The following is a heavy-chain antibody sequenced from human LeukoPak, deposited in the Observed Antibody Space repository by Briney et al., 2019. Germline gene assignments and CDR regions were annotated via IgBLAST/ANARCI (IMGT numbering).Heavy chain of an antibody. CDR1: GGSISSSSYY. J-gene: IGHJ4*02. CDR2: IYYSGST. Sequence: MSSETLSLTCTVSGGSISSSSYYWGWIRQPPGKGLEWIGIIYYSGSTYYNPSLKSRVTISVDTSKNQFSLKLSSVTAADTAVYYCARDPYYYDSSGYYFDYWGQGTLVTVSS. D-gene: IGHD3-22*01. V-gene: IGHV4-39*07. CDR3: ARDPYYYDSSGYYFDY.